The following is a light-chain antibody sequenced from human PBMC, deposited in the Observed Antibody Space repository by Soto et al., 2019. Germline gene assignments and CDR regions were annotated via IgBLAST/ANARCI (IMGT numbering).Light chain of an antibody. Sequence: QSVLTQSPSVSGAPGQSVSISCTGTSSNIGAGFDVHWYQQVPATAPKLLIYGNNNRPSGVPDRFSGSKSGTSASLAITGLQAEDEADYFCQSYDTNLSGGSFLGTGTKLTVL. CDR1: SSNIGAGFD. J-gene: IGLJ1*01. V-gene: IGLV1-40*01. CDR2: GNN. CDR3: QSYDTNLSGGSF.